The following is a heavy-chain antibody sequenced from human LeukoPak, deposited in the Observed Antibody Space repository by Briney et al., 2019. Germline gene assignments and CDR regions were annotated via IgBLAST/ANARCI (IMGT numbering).Heavy chain of an antibody. J-gene: IGHJ5*02. CDR3: AKDLLAFYSYGSNCFDP. CDR2: IRYDGSNK. Sequence: PGGSLRLSCAASGFSFSNFGMHWVRQAPGKGLEWLAFIRYDGSNKYYADSVKGRFTISRDNSKNTLHLQMNSLRAYDAAVYYCAKDLLAFYSYGSNCFDPWGQGTLVTVSS. CDR1: GFSFSNFG. D-gene: IGHD5-18*01. V-gene: IGHV3-30*02.